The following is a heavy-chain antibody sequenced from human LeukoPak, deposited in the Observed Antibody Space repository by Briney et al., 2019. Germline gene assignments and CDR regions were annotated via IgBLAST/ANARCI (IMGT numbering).Heavy chain of an antibody. CDR1: GYTLTELS. CDR2: FDPEDGET. V-gene: IGHV1-24*01. J-gene: IGHJ4*02. D-gene: IGHD6-13*01. Sequence: ASVKVSCKVSGYTLTELSMHWVRQAPGTGLEWMGGFDPEDGETIYAQKFQGRVTMTEDTSTDTAHMELSSLRSEDTAVYYCATGRSSWYGREYYFDYWGQGTLVTVSS. CDR3: ATGRSSWYGREYYFDY.